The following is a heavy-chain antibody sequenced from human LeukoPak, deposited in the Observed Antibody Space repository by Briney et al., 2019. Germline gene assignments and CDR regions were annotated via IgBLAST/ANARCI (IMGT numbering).Heavy chain of an antibody. CDR3: AKAGYDFWSGPGGYYYGMDV. V-gene: IGHV3-23*01. D-gene: IGHD3-3*01. J-gene: IGHJ6*02. Sequence: GGSLRLSCAASGFTFSSYAMSWVRQAPGKGLEWVSAISGSGGSTYYADSVKGRFTISRDNSKNTLYLQMNSLRAADTAVYYCAKAGYDFWSGPGGYYYGMDVWGQGTTGTVSS. CDR1: GFTFSSYA. CDR2: ISGSGGST.